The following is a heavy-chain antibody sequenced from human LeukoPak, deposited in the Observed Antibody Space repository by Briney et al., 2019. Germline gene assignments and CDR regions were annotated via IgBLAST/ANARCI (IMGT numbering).Heavy chain of an antibody. CDR1: GFTFSSYE. CDR3: AIEKLEGDGYNWKDHHGVAFDI. V-gene: IGHV3-48*03. Sequence: GGSLRLSCAASGFTFSSYEINWVRHAPGKGREWGSYISSSGSNIYYADSGKGRFTTSRDNANNSLYLQMDSLRAEDMAVYFCAIEKLEGDGYNWKDHHGVAFDIWGQGTMVTVSS. D-gene: IGHD5-24*01. J-gene: IGHJ3*02. CDR2: ISSSGSNI.